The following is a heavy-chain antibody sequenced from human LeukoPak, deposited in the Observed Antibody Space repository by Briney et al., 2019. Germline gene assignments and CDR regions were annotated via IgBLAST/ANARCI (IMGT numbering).Heavy chain of an antibody. J-gene: IGHJ4*02. Sequence: ASVKVSCKASGYTFTGYYMHWVRQAPGQGLEWMGRINPNSGGTNYAQKFQGRVTMTRDTSISTAYMELSRLRSDDTAVHYCAREPRIQLWLIDYWGQGTLVTVSS. V-gene: IGHV1-2*06. CDR3: AREPRIQLWLIDY. CDR1: GYTFTGYY. D-gene: IGHD5-18*01. CDR2: INPNSGGT.